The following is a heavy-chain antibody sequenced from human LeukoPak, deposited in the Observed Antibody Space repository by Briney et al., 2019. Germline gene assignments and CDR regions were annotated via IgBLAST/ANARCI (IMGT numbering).Heavy chain of an antibody. CDR1: GFTFSNFA. J-gene: IGHJ4*02. CDR3: VKDRGSSAWFGILDS. V-gene: IGHV3-23*01. D-gene: IGHD3-10*01. Sequence: GGSLRLSCAASGFTFSNFAMNWVRQAPGKGLEWVSIISDTGGSTTHADSVRGRFTISRDNSMNTVYLQMNRLRVEDTAIYYCVKDRGSSAWFGILDSWGQGALVTVSS. CDR2: ISDTGGST.